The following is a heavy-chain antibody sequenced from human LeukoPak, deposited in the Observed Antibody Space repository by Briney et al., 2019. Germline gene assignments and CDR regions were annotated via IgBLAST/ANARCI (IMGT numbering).Heavy chain of an antibody. CDR1: GGSISSGGYY. J-gene: IGHJ4*02. CDR2: IYYSGST. Sequence: SQTLSLTCTVSGGSISSGGYYWSWIRQHPGKGLEWIGYIYYSGSTYYNSSLKSRVTISVDTSKNQFSLKLSSVTAADTAVYYCAREDGSGSYGYDYWGQGTLVTVSS. CDR3: AREDGSGSYGYDY. V-gene: IGHV4-31*03. D-gene: IGHD3-10*01.